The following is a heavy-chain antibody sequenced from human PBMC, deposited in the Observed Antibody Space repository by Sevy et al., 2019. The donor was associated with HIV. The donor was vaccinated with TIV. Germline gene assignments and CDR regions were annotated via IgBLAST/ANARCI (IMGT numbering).Heavy chain of an antibody. CDR2: IYPDDSDI. V-gene: IGHV5-51*01. CDR1: GYRFSSYW. Sequence: GESLKISCRASGYRFSSYWIAWVRQVPGKGLEWMGIIYPDDSDIRYSPSLQGQGTISVDKSISTAYLQWSSLEASDTAMYFCARRFYDSTGYPQYFFDYWGQGTLVTVSS. D-gene: IGHD3-22*01. CDR3: ARRFYDSTGYPQYFFDY. J-gene: IGHJ4*02.